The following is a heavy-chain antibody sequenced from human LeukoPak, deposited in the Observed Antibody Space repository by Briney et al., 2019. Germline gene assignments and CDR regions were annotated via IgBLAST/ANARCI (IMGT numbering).Heavy chain of an antibody. Sequence: GGSLRLSCAASGFTFSSYWMNWARQAPGKGLEWVASINHNGNVNYYVDSVKGRFTISRDNAKNSLYLQMSNLRAEDTAVYFCARDRGYYVFDYWGQGTLVTVSS. CDR1: GFTFSSYW. CDR3: ARDRGYYVFDY. D-gene: IGHD3-22*01. J-gene: IGHJ4*02. CDR2: INHNGNVN. V-gene: IGHV3-7*03.